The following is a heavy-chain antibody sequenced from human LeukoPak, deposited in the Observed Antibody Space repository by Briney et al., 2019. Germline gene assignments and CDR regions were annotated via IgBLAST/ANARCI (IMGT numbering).Heavy chain of an antibody. CDR1: GFTFSSYS. CDR3: ARDRPDDFWSGYYAFDI. D-gene: IGHD3-3*01. Sequence: GGSLRLSCAASGFTFSSYSMNWVRQAPGKGLEWVSSISSSSSYIYYADSVKGRFTISRDNAKNSLYLQMNSLRAEDTAVYYCARDRPDDFWSGYYAFDIWGQGTMVTVSS. V-gene: IGHV3-21*01. J-gene: IGHJ3*02. CDR2: ISSSSSYI.